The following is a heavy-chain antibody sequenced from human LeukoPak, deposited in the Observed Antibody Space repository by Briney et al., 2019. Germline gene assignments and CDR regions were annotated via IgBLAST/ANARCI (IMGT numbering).Heavy chain of an antibody. D-gene: IGHD3-22*01. CDR1: GFTFSSYA. V-gene: IGHV3-23*01. CDR2: ISRSGGST. Sequence: PGGSLRLSCAASGFTFSSYAMSWVRQAPGKGLEWVSDISRSGGSTYYADSVKGRFAISRDSSKNTLYLQMNSLRAEDTAIYYCAKDLLPDADYYDSSGYDYWGQGTLVTVS. J-gene: IGHJ4*02. CDR3: AKDLLPDADYYDSSGYDY.